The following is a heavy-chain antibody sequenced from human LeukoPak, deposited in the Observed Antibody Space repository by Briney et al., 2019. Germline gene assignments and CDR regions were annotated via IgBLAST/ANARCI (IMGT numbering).Heavy chain of an antibody. J-gene: IGHJ3*02. Sequence: PSETLSLTCTVSGGSISSYYWSWIRQPPGKGLEWIGYIYYRGSTNYNPSLKSRVTISVDMSKNQFSLKLSSVTAADTAVYYCARAPGGFGSGSRGAFDIWGQGTMVTVSS. CDR1: GGSISSYY. CDR2: IYYRGST. D-gene: IGHD3-10*01. V-gene: IGHV4-59*01. CDR3: ARAPGGFGSGSRGAFDI.